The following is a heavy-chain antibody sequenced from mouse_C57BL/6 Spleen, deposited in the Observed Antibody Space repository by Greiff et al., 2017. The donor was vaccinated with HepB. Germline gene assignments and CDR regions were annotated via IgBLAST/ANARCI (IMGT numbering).Heavy chain of an antibody. CDR1: GYAFTNYL. CDR3: ARGDDY. CDR2: INPGSGGT. V-gene: IGHV1-54*01. J-gene: IGHJ2*01. Sequence: VQLQQSGAELVRPGPSVKVSCKASGYAFTNYLIEWVKQRPGQGLEWIGVINPGSGGTNYNEKFKGKATLTADKSSSTAYMQLSSLTSEDSAVYFCARGDDYWGQGTTLTVSS. D-gene: IGHD3-3*01.